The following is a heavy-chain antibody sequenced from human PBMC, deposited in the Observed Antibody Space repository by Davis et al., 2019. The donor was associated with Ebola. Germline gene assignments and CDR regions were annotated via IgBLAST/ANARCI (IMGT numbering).Heavy chain of an antibody. J-gene: IGHJ4*02. D-gene: IGHD6-13*01. CDR3: ARDRGSSWYY. CDR2: IIPIFGTA. Sequence: AASVKVSCKASGGTFSSYAISWVRQAPGQGLEWMGGIIPIFGTANYAQKFQGRVTITADKSTTTVFMEMSSLTSDDTAVYYCARDRGSSWYYWGQGTQVTVS. CDR1: GGTFSSYA. V-gene: IGHV1-69*06.